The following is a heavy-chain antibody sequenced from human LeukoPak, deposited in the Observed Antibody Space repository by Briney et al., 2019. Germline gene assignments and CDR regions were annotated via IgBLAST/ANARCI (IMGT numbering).Heavy chain of an antibody. V-gene: IGHV3-23*01. CDR2: IRDSGSST. Sequence: GGSLRLSCAASGFTFSSYAMSWVRQAPGKGLEWVSAIRDSGSSTHYADSVKGRFTTSRDNSKNTLFLQMNSLRAEDTAIYYCAKHSDYYGSGLGSHFDYWGQGTLVTVSS. J-gene: IGHJ4*02. CDR1: GFTFSSYA. D-gene: IGHD3-10*01. CDR3: AKHSDYYGSGLGSHFDY.